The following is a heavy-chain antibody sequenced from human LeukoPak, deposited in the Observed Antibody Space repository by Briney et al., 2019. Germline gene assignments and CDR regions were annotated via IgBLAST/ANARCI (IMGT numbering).Heavy chain of an antibody. CDR2: INPNSGGT. CDR1: GYTFTGYY. Sequence: ASVKVSCKASGYTFTGYYMHWVRQAPGQGLEWMGRINPNSGGTNYAQKFQGRVTMTTDTSASTAYMELRSLRSDDTAVYYCARDRGGSYYGDDAFDIWGQGTMVTVSS. D-gene: IGHD1-26*01. CDR3: ARDRGGSYYGDDAFDI. J-gene: IGHJ3*02. V-gene: IGHV1-2*06.